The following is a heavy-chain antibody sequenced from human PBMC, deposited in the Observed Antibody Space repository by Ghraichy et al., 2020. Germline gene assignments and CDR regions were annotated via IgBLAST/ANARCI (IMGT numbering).Heavy chain of an antibody. Sequence: GGSLRLSCAASGFTFSSYAMSWVRQAPGKGLEWVSAISGSGGSTYYADSVKGRFTISRDNSKNTRYLQMNSLRAEDTAVYYCAKVDYGPNAFDIWGQGTMVTVSS. J-gene: IGHJ3*02. D-gene: IGHD4/OR15-4a*01. CDR2: ISGSGGST. CDR3: AKVDYGPNAFDI. V-gene: IGHV3-23*01. CDR1: GFTFSSYA.